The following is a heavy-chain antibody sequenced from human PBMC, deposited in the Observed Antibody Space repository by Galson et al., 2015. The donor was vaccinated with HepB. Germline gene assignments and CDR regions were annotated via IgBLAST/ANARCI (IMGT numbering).Heavy chain of an antibody. CDR1: GFNFNTYT. V-gene: IGHV3-48*02. Sequence: SLRLSCAASGFNFNTYTLNWVRQAPGKGLEWISYISGSGTTIYYADSVKGRYTISRDNTKNSLYLHMNSLRDEDTAVYYCARDGREWGVNWFDPWGQGTLVTVSS. J-gene: IGHJ5*02. CDR2: ISGSGTTI. D-gene: IGHD3-16*01. CDR3: ARDGREWGVNWFDP.